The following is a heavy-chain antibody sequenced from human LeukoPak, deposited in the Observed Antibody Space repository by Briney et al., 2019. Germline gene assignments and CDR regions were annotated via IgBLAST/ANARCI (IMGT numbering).Heavy chain of an antibody. CDR1: GGTFSSHA. J-gene: IGHJ4*02. D-gene: IGHD2-15*01. V-gene: IGHV1-69*13. Sequence: ASVKVSCKASGGTFSSHAISWVRQAPGQGLEWMGGIIPIFGTANYAQKFQGRVTITADESTSTAYMELSSLRSEDTAVYYCATGYCSGGSCYFGAFDYWGQGTLVTVSS. CDR2: IIPIFGTA. CDR3: ATGYCSGGSCYFGAFDY.